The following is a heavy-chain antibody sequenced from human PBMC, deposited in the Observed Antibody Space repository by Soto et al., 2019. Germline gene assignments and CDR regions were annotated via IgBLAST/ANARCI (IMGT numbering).Heavy chain of an antibody. CDR2: ISYSGGP. CDR3: AKHSTPT. Sequence: SETLSLTCSVSGDSIGNFYWSWIRQPPGKGLEWIGFISYSGGPNYSPSLKSRVTISVDTSKNQFSLRLSSVTAADTAVYYCAKHSTPTWGPGTLVTVSS. V-gene: IGHV4-59*08. J-gene: IGHJ5*02. CDR1: GDSIGNFY.